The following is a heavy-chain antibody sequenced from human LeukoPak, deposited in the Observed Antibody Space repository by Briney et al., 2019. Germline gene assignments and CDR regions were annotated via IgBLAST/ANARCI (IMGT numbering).Heavy chain of an antibody. CDR3: ATPERGYSGYDFGS. D-gene: IGHD5-12*01. CDR2: INPNIGGT. Sequence: GASVKVSCKASGYTFTGYYMHWVRQAPGQGLEWMGWINPNIGGTNYAQKLQGRVTMTRDTSISTAYMELSRLRSDDTAVYYCATPERGYSGYDFGSWGQGTLVTVSS. J-gene: IGHJ4*02. CDR1: GYTFTGYY. V-gene: IGHV1-2*02.